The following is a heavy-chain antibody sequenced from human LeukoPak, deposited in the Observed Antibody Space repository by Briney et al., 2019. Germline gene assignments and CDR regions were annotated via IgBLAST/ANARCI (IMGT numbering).Heavy chain of an antibody. Sequence: ASVKVSCRASGYTFTGYYMHWVRQAPGQGLEWMGWISAYNGNTNYAQKLQGRVTMTTDTSTSTAYMELRSLRSDDTAVYYCARDRRLRFLEWSLRMYYFDYWGQGTLVTVSS. D-gene: IGHD3-3*01. CDR3: ARDRRLRFLEWSLRMYYFDY. J-gene: IGHJ4*02. CDR1: GYTFTGYY. CDR2: ISAYNGNT. V-gene: IGHV1-18*04.